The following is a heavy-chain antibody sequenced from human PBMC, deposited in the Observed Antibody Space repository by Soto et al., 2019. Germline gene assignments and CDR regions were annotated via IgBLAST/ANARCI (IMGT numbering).Heavy chain of an antibody. J-gene: IGHJ5*02. D-gene: IGHD2-15*01. CDR2: IYYSGST. CDR1: GGSISSSSYY. CDR3: ARLLGDIVVVVADPNWFDP. Sequence: QLQLQESGPGLVKPSETLSLTCTVSGGSISSSSYYWGWIRQPPGKGLEWIGSIYYSGSTYYNPSLKSRVTISVDTSKNQFSLKLSSVTAADTAVYYCARLLGDIVVVVADPNWFDPWGQGTLVTVSS. V-gene: IGHV4-39*01.